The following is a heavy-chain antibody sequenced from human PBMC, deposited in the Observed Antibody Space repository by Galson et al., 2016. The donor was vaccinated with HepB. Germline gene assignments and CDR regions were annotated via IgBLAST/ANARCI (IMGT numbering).Heavy chain of an antibody. CDR2: ISASGGVI. CDR1: GFNSNTYG. V-gene: IGHV3-23*01. CDR3: AKSQNVVMVAAPFDY. J-gene: IGHJ4*02. D-gene: IGHD2-15*01. Sequence: SLRLSCAASGFNSNTYGISWVRQAPGMGLEWVSIISASGGVIKFSDAVRGRFTISRDNSKNEVYLQMNSLRAEDTATYFCAKSQNVVMVAAPFDYWGQGTAVTVSS.